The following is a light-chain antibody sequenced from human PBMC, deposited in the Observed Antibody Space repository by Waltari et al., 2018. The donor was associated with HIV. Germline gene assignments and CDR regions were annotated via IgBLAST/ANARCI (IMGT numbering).Light chain of an antibody. CDR1: SGSVTSSFY. V-gene: IGLV8-61*01. CDR2: NTN. J-gene: IGLJ3*02. CDR3: LLYMGSGVWV. Sequence: QTVVTQEPSFSVSPGWPVTLTCGLSSGSVTSSFYHTWNQQTPGHAPRTLIPNTNTLYAGVPDRLSGCFLVNRAALTITGAQADDEAAYYCLLYMGSGVWVFGGGTKLTVL.